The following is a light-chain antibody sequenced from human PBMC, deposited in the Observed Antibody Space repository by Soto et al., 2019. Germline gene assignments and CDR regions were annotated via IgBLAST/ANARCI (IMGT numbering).Light chain of an antibody. J-gene: IGLJ1*01. V-gene: IGLV2-14*01. CDR2: EVS. CDR1: SSDVGAYNY. CDR3: NSYTGSSTRFV. Sequence: QSALTPPASVSGSPGQSVTISCTGTSSDVGAYNYVSWYQQHPGKAPKLMIYEVSKRPSGVSNRFSGSKSGNTASLTISGLQAEDEADYYCNSYTGSSTRFVFGTGTKLTVL.